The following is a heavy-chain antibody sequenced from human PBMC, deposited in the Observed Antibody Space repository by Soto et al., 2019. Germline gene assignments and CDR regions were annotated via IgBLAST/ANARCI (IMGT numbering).Heavy chain of an antibody. J-gene: IGHJ3*01. CDR3: AGHRRAIVASTDPLAN. Sequence: PGESLKISCLVSGDDFAMYWIAWVRQTPGRGLEWIGIIHPSDSDIRYSPSFQGHVTISVDRPTTAYLQWSGLKASDSATYYCAGHRRAIVASTDPLANWGQGTKVTVSS. CDR2: IHPSDSDI. D-gene: IGHD5-12*01. CDR1: GDDFAMYW. V-gene: IGHV5-51*01.